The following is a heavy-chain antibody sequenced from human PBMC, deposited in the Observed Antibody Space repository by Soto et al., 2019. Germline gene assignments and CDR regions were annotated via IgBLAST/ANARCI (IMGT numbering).Heavy chain of an antibody. CDR3: ARRYKNYYHALDN. CDR2: MSSSGSDI. CDR1: GFTFSRHG. D-gene: IGHD3-9*01. J-gene: IGHJ6*02. V-gene: IGHV3-21*05. Sequence: GGSLRLSCAAAGFTFSRHGMRWARQAPGKGREWVAYMSSSGSDIYYAGSVKGRFTISRANANNSLYLQMSSLSAEDTAVSYCARRYKNYYHALDNWGQGTTVTVSS.